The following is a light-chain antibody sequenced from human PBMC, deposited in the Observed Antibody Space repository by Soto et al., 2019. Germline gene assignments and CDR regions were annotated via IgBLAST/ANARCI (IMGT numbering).Light chain of an antibody. CDR1: SSDVGGYNY. CDR2: EVS. Sequence: QSVLTQPASVSGSPGQSITISCTGTSSDVGGYNYVSWYQQHPGKAPKLMIYEVSNRPSGVSDRFSGSNSGNTASLTISGLQAEDEADYYCSSYTSNNTYVFXTGTKVTVL. V-gene: IGLV2-14*01. CDR3: SSYTSNNTYV. J-gene: IGLJ1*01.